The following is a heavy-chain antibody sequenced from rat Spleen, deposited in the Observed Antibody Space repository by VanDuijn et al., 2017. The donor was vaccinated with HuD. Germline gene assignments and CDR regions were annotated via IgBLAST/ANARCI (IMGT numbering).Heavy chain of an antibody. V-gene: IGHV5S13*01. Sequence: EVQLVESGGGLVQPGRSLKLSCAASGFTFSNYDMAWVRQAPTKGLEWIASISTGGGYTYYRDSVKGRFTISRDNAKNTQYLQMDSLRSEDTATYYFTRGNSPGITPGNWFAYWGQGTLVTVSS. D-gene: IGHD1-4*01. CDR3: TRGNSPGITPGNWFAY. J-gene: IGHJ3*01. CDR2: ISTGGGYT. CDR1: GFTFSNYD.